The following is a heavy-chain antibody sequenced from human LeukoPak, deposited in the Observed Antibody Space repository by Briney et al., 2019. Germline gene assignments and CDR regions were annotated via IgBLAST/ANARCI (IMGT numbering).Heavy chain of an antibody. Sequence: PSQTLSLTCTVSGGSISSGSYDWSWIRQPAGKGLEWIGRIYTSGSTNYNPSLKSRVTISVDTSKNQFSLKLSSVTAADTAVYYCARGIPGFSGLFYFDYWGQGTLVTVSS. V-gene: IGHV4-61*02. CDR2: IYTSGST. CDR3: ARGIPGFSGLFYFDY. J-gene: IGHJ4*02. CDR1: GGSISSGSYD.